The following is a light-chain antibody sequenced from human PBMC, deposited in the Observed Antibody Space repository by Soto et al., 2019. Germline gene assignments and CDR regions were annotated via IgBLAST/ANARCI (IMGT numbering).Light chain of an antibody. CDR1: QSVSSSY. CDR2: GAS. V-gene: IGKV3-20*01. Sequence: EIVLTQSPGTLSLSPGERATLSCRASQSVSSSYLAWYQQKPGQAPRLLIYGASSRATGIPDRFSGSGSGKDFPLPISRPGAEGFCGDYLSPDGWLPWTFWQGTKLEIK. J-gene: IGKJ2*01. CDR3: SPDGWLPWT.